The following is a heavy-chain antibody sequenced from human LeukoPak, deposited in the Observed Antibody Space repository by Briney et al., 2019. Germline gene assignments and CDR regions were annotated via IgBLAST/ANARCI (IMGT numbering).Heavy chain of an antibody. D-gene: IGHD3/OR15-3a*01. J-gene: IGHJ4*02. CDR1: GGSISSSYYY. V-gene: IGHV4-39*01. Sequence: SETLSLTCTVSGGSISSSYYYWGWIRQPPGKGLEWIGSIYSSGSTYYNPSLKSRVTISVDTSKNQFSLKLSSVTAADTAVYYCARGNHGPRYWGQGTLVTVSS. CDR2: IYSSGST. CDR3: ARGNHGPRY.